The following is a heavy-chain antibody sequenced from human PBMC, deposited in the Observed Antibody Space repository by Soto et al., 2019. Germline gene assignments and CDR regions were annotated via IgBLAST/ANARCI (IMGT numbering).Heavy chain of an antibody. J-gene: IGHJ6*02. D-gene: IGHD3-10*02. CDR3: ARNMDYYYGRGSGNGHGV. CDR2: INPKFGDT. V-gene: IGHV1-2*02. CDR1: GYTFTAYY. Sequence: QVQLVQSGAEVKEPGDSVRVSCEASGYTFTAYYIHWVRQAPGQGLEWMGWINPKFGDTTYAQDCQGRVSMTRNMSISTVYMKLSSLTSDDTAIYYCARNMDYYYGRGSGNGHGVWGQGTTVTVFS.